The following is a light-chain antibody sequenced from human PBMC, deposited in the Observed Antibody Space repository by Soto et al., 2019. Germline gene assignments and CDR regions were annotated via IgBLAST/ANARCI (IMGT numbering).Light chain of an antibody. CDR3: QQSYMDPIT. J-gene: IGKJ5*01. Sequence: NQMTQSPSSLSASVGNRGTITCRPSQSISTYLKWYQKKPGKAPNLLIYDASRLQSGVPSRFSGSGGGTDFTLSISSVQPEDFATYFCQQSYMDPITFGQGTRLEIK. V-gene: IGKV1-39*01. CDR1: QSISTY. CDR2: DAS.